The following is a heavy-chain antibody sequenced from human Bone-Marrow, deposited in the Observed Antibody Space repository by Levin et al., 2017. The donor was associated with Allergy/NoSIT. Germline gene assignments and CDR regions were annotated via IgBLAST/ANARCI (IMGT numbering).Heavy chain of an antibody. D-gene: IGHD3-3*01. CDR3: ARQSPQDASGLDY. V-gene: IGHV3-30*04. CDR1: GFTFSSYT. J-gene: IGHJ4*02. Sequence: GESLKISCAASGFTFSSYTVHWVRQAPGKGLQWVAVMSKDGSDKYYADSVKGRFTISRDNSKSTLYLQLNSLRAEDTAVYYCARQSPQDASGLDYWGQGTLVTVSS. CDR2: MSKDGSDK.